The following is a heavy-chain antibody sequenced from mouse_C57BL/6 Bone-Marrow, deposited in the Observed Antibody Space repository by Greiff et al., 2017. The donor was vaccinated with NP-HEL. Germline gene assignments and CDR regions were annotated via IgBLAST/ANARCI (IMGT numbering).Heavy chain of an antibody. Sequence: QVHVKQPGAELVRPGSSVKLSCKASGYTFTSYWLDWVKQRPGQGLEWIGNIYPSDSETHYNQKFKDKATLTVDKSSSTAYMQLSSLTSEDSAVYYCARKRYDYDDYFDYWGQGTTLTVSS. V-gene: IGHV1-61*01. D-gene: IGHD2-4*01. CDR3: ARKRYDYDDYFDY. CDR1: GYTFTSYW. CDR2: IYPSDSET. J-gene: IGHJ2*01.